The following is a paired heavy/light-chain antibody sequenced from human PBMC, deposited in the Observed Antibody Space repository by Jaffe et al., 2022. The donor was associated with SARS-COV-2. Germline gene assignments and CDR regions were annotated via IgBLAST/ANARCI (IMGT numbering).Light chain of an antibody. CDR1: QSVSSN. Sequence: EIVMTQSPATLSVSPGERATLSCRASQSVSSNLAWYQQKPGQAPRLLIYSASTRATGIPARFSGSGSGTEFTLTISSLQSEDFAVYYCQQYNDWPLAFGGGTKVEIK. CDR2: SAS. J-gene: IGKJ4*01. CDR3: QQYNDWPLA. V-gene: IGKV3-15*01.
Heavy chain of an antibody. Sequence: EVQLVQSGAEVKKPGESLRISCKGSGYSFTNYRISWVRQMPGKGLEWMGRIDPSDSHTNYSPSFEGHVTISADKSISTAYLQWSSLKASDTAIYYCARYCSGVGCYLSTGYYYAMDVWGQGTTVTVSS. CDR3: ARYCSGVGCYLSTGYYYAMDV. CDR1: GYSFTNYR. D-gene: IGHD2-15*01. V-gene: IGHV5-10-1*03. J-gene: IGHJ6*02. CDR2: IDPSDSHT.